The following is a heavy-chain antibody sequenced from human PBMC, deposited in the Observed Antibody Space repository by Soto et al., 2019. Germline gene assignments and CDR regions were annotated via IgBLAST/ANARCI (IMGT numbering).Heavy chain of an antibody. J-gene: IGHJ4*02. V-gene: IGHV4-39*01. Sequence: QLQLQESGPRLVKPSETLSLTCAVSGGSISSSSYFWGWIRQPPGKGLEWLGSMHSRVRTYHNPASKSRSTISVHTSTTQSSLKLTSVAAADSAVYYCASHIEYSGSSLFDSWGQGTLVTVSS. CDR3: ASHIEYSGSSLFDS. D-gene: IGHD6-6*01. CDR2: MHSRVRT. CDR1: GGSISSSSYF.